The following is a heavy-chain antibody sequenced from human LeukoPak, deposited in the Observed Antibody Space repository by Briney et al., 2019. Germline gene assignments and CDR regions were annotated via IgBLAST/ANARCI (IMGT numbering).Heavy chain of an antibody. CDR1: GFTFSSYA. J-gene: IGHJ4*02. CDR3: AKTTGYFDWLLLAY. Sequence: PGGSLRLSCAASGFTFSSYAMSWVRQAPGKGLEWVSAISGSGGSTYYADTVKGRCTISRDNSKNTLYLQMNSLRAEDTAVYYCAKTTGYFDWLLLAYWGQGTLVTVSS. D-gene: IGHD3-9*01. V-gene: IGHV3-23*01. CDR2: ISGSGGST.